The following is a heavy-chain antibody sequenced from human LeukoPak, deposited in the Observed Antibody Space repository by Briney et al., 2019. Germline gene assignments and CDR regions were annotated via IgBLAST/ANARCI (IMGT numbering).Heavy chain of an antibody. V-gene: IGHV3-30*03. CDR2: ISYDGSNT. CDR1: GFTFSTYC. CDR3: ARNPGVGSSWYRLHY. Sequence: GGSLRLSCAASGFTFSTYCMHWVRQAPGKGLEWVAVISYDGSNTYHADSVKGRFTISRDNSKSTLYLQMNSLRVEDTAVYYCARNPGVGSSWYRLHYWGQGTLVTVSS. J-gene: IGHJ4*02. D-gene: IGHD6-13*01.